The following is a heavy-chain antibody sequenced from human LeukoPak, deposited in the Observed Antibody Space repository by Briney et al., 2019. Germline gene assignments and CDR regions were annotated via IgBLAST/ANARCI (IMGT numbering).Heavy chain of an antibody. CDR3: ARVLSTSYFDL. CDR2: IYTSGST. CDR1: GGPISSYY. Sequence: PSETLSLTCSVSGGPISSYYWSWIRQPAGKGLEWIGRIYTSGSTSYNPSLKSRVTISVDKPKNQFSLKLSSVTAADTAVYYCARVLSTSYFDLWGRGTLVTVSS. D-gene: IGHD2-8*02. V-gene: IGHV4-4*07. J-gene: IGHJ2*01.